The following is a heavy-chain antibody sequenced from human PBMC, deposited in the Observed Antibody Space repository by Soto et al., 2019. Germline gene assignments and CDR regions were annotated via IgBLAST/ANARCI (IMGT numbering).Heavy chain of an antibody. V-gene: IGHV3-7*04. D-gene: IGHD2-21*02. CDR3: ARAPPMPGGACYPEDF. CDR1: GFTFTSYW. CDR2: IKEDESEI. J-gene: IGHJ4*02. Sequence: EVKLVESGGGLVQPGGSLRLSCAASGFTFTSYWMTWVRQAPGKGPEWVANIKEDESEINYLDSVKGRFTISRDNAKNSVYLQMNGLRIEDTAVYYCARAPPMPGGACYPEDFWGQGTLVTVSS.